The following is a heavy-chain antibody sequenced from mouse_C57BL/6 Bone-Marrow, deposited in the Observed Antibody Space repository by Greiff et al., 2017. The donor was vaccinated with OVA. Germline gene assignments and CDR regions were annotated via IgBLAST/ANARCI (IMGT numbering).Heavy chain of an antibody. D-gene: IGHD4-1*01. Sequence: EVKVEESGGGLVQSGRSLRLSCATSGFTFSDFYMEWVRQAPGKGLEWIAASRNKANDYTTEYSASVKGRFIVSRDTSQSILYLQMNALRAEDTAIYYCARISWGYAMDYWGQGTSVTVSS. CDR3: ARISWGYAMDY. CDR2: SRNKANDYTT. V-gene: IGHV7-1*01. CDR1: GFTFSDFY. J-gene: IGHJ4*01.